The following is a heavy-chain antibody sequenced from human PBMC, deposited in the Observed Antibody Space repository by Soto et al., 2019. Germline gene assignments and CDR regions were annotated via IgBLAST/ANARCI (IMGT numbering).Heavy chain of an antibody. V-gene: IGHV3-30*18. CDR3: AKDNRIAVAGPRGFFDY. D-gene: IGHD6-19*01. CDR1: GFTFSNYG. Sequence: GGSLRLSCAASGFTFSNYGMYWVRQAPGKGLEWVAFISYDGSSKFYADPMKGRHTISRDNSKNTLYLQMNSLRAEDTAVYYCAKDNRIAVAGPRGFFDYWGQGTLVTVSS. J-gene: IGHJ4*02. CDR2: ISYDGSSK.